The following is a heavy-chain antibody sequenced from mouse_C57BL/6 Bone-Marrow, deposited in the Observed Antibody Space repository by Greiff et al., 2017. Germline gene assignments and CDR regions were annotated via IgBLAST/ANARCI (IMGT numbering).Heavy chain of an antibody. Sequence: VQLKESGPGLVKPSQSLSLTCSVTGYSITSGYYWNWIRQFPGNKLEWMGYISYDGSNNYNPSLKNRISITRDTSKNQFFLKLNSVTTEDTATYYCARASYRFAYWGQGTLVTVSA. CDR1: GYSITSGYY. J-gene: IGHJ3*01. V-gene: IGHV3-6*01. D-gene: IGHD2-12*01. CDR2: ISYDGSN. CDR3: ARASYRFAY.